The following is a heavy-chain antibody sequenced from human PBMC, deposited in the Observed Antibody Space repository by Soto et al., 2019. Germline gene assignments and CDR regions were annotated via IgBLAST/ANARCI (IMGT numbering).Heavy chain of an antibody. CDR1: GFTFSSYA. D-gene: IGHD2-2*02. CDR2: ISGSGGST. CDR3: AKDREIVVVPAAIHNY. Sequence: PGGSLRHSCAASGFTFSSYAMSWVRQAPGKGLEWVSAISGSGGSTYYADSVKGRFTISRDNSKNTLYLQMNSLRAEDTAVYYCAKDREIVVVPAAIHNYWGQGTLVTVSS. J-gene: IGHJ4*02. V-gene: IGHV3-23*01.